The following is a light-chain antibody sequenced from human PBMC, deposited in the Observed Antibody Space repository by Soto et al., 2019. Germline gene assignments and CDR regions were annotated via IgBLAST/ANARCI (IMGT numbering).Light chain of an antibody. Sequence: QSVLTQPASVSGSPGQSITISCTGTSRDVGGYNYVSWYQQHPGKAPKLMIYDVTNRLSGVSDRFSGSKSGYTASLTISGLQAEDEADYYCSSYTTSSTYVFGTGTKVTVL. CDR1: SRDVGGYNY. CDR3: SSYTTSSTYV. J-gene: IGLJ1*01. CDR2: DVT. V-gene: IGLV2-14*03.